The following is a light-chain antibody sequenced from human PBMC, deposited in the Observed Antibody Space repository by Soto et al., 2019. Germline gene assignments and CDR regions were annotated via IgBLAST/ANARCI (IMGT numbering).Light chain of an antibody. CDR3: QQSSDIPYP. CDR2: TAS. J-gene: IGKJ2*01. Sequence: DLQMTQSPSSLSASVGDRVTITCRASQTISTYLNWYQQNPGKAPKLLIYTASSWQSGVPSSFSGSVSVTHFTLTINSLQPEDFATYYCQQSSDIPYPFGQGTKLEIK. CDR1: QTISTY. V-gene: IGKV1-39*01.